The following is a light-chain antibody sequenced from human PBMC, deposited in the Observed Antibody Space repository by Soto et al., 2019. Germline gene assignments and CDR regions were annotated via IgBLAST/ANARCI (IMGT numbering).Light chain of an antibody. CDR3: QQYNSYPWT. CDR2: KAS. Sequence: MSQSPATLSAYVGDRVTITCRASQSISSWLAWYQQKPGKAPKLLIYKASSLESGVPSRFSGSGSGTEFTLTISSLQPDDFATYYCQQYNSYPWTFGQGTK. V-gene: IGKV1-5*03. CDR1: QSISSW. J-gene: IGKJ1*01.